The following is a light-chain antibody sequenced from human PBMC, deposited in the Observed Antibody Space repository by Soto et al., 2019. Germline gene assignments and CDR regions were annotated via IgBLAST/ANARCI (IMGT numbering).Light chain of an antibody. CDR1: QCINTR. J-gene: IGKJ1*01. CDR3: QQCQSWPRT. Sequence: ELVLTQSPATLSSFPGDRVTLFCRASQCINTRLAWYQHRPGQSPRLLIYQTSPCAAGIPARFSASGSGTDFTLTIGDVQPEDFALYYCQQCQSWPRTFGQGTKVDIK. CDR2: QTS. V-gene: IGKV3-11*01.